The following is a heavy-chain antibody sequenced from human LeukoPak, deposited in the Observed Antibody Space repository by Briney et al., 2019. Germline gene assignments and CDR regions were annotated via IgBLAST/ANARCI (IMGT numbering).Heavy chain of an antibody. CDR2: INHSGST. Sequence: SETLSLTCAVYGGSFSGYYWSWIRQPPGKGLEWIGEINHSGSTNYNPSLKGRVTISVDTSKNQFSLKLSSVTAADTAVYYCARGHLTMVRGADYWGQGTLVTVSS. CDR1: GGSFSGYY. CDR3: ARGHLTMVRGADY. V-gene: IGHV4-34*01. J-gene: IGHJ4*02. D-gene: IGHD3-10*01.